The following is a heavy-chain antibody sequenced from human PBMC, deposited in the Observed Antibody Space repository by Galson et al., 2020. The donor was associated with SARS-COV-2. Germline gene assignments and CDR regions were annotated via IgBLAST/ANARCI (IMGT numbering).Heavy chain of an antibody. Sequence: ESLKISSKGSGYSFTSYWIGWVRQMPGKGLEWMGIIYPGDSDTRYSPSFQGQVTISADKSISTAYLQWSSLKASDTAMYYCATTYCGGDCYPYYYYYMDVWGKGTTVTVSS. V-gene: IGHV5-51*01. CDR1: GYSFTSYW. CDR2: IYPGDSDT. D-gene: IGHD2-21*01. J-gene: IGHJ6*03. CDR3: ATTYCGGDCYPYYYYYMDV.